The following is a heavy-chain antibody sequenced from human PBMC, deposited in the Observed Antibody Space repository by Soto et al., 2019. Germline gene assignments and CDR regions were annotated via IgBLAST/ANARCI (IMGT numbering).Heavy chain of an antibody. D-gene: IGHD3-3*01. V-gene: IGHV3-48*03. CDR3: ARETLSLSGVVWDKVYYGLDV. CDR1: GFTFSAYE. Sequence: GGSLRLSCVASGFTFSAYEMNWVRQAPGKGLEWVSYIRTSETIRYYADSVKGRFTISRDNARNSLNLEMNSLRVEDTAVYYCARETLSLSGVVWDKVYYGLDVWGQGTTVTVSS. J-gene: IGHJ6*02. CDR2: IRTSETIR.